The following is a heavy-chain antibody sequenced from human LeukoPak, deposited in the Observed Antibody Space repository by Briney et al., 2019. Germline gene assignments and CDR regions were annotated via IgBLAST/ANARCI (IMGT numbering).Heavy chain of an antibody. V-gene: IGHV3-21*01. Sequence: PGGSLRLSCAASGFTFSSYSMNWVRQAPGKGLEWVSSISSSSSYIYYADPVKGRFTISRDNAKNSLYLQMNSLRAEDTAVYYCARDVSLCGDYPDSYIDYWGQGTLVTVSS. J-gene: IGHJ4*02. D-gene: IGHD4-17*01. CDR3: ARDVSLCGDYPDSYIDY. CDR2: ISSSSSYI. CDR1: GFTFSSYS.